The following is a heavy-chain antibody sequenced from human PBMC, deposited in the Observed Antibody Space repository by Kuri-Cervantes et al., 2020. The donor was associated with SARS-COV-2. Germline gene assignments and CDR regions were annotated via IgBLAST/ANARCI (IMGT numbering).Heavy chain of an antibody. CDR3: AREKDVNWNNWNARLYFDY. CDR2: ISSNGGSK. D-gene: IGHD1-20*01. V-gene: IGHV3-64*01. J-gene: IGHJ4*02. Sequence: GESLKISCAASGFTFSSYAMHWVRQAPGKGLEYVSAISSNGGSKYYANSVKGRFTISRDNSKNTLYLQMGSLRAEDMAVYYCAREKDVNWNNWNARLYFDYWGQGTLVTVSS. CDR1: GFTFSSYA.